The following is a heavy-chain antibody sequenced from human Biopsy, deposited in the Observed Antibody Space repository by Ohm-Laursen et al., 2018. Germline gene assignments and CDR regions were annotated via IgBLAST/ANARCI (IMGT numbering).Heavy chain of an antibody. D-gene: IGHD3-22*01. CDR2: SHYSGST. Sequence: GTLSLTCTVSGGSIGSDYRAWIRQSPGKGLEWTAYSHYSGSTNYNPSLRHRVTISVDTSKNQFSLKVTSVTAADTAVYYCAREKYDGSDHYSSPFDSWGQGALVTVSS. CDR1: GGSIGSDY. J-gene: IGHJ4*02. CDR3: AREKYDGSDHYSSPFDS. V-gene: IGHV4-59*12.